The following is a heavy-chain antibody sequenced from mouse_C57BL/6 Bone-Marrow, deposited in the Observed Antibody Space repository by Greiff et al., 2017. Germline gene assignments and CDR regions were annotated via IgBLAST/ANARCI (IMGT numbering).Heavy chain of an antibody. CDR1: GYTFTSYW. J-gene: IGHJ2*01. CDR3: ARWAYYSKYYFDY. D-gene: IGHD2-5*01. Sequence: QVQLKQSGAELVKPGASVKLSCKASGYTFTSYWMHWVKQRPGQGLEWIGMIHPNSGSTNYNEKFKSKATLTVDKSSSTAYMQLSSLTSEDSAVYYCARWAYYSKYYFDYWGQGTTLTVSS. V-gene: IGHV1-64*01. CDR2: IHPNSGST.